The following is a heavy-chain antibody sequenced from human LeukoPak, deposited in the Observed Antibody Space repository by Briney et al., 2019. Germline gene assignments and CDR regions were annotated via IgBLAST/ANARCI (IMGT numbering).Heavy chain of an antibody. CDR1: GGSISSGSYY. CDR3: ARGEQWLMYYFDY. V-gene: IGHV4-61*02. J-gene: IGHJ4*02. D-gene: IGHD6-19*01. CDR2: IYTSGST. Sequence: SETLSLTCTVSGGSISSGSYYWSWIRQPAGKGLEWIGRIYTSGSTNYNPSLKSRVTISVDTSKNQFSLKLSSVTAADTAVYYCARGEQWLMYYFDYWGQGTLVTVSS.